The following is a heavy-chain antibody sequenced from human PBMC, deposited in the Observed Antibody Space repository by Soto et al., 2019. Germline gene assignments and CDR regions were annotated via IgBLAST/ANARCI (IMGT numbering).Heavy chain of an antibody. CDR2: VYYSWTT. Sequence: SETLSLTCTVSGGSISSYYWTWIRQPPGKGLEWVGYVYYSWTTYYNPSLQSRVTISVDTSKNQFSLKVKSVTAADTAIYYCARAGSTWRYFFDYWGQGSLVTVSS. J-gene: IGHJ4*02. V-gene: IGHV4-59*01. D-gene: IGHD6-13*01. CDR3: ARAGSTWRYFFDY. CDR1: GGSISSYY.